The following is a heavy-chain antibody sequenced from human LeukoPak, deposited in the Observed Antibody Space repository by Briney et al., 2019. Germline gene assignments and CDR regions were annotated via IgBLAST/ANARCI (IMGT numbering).Heavy chain of an antibody. V-gene: IGHV3-30*18. CDR2: ISYDGNNQ. D-gene: IGHD2-2*01. CDR3: AKPEGECTSTSCYSAVIS. CDR1: GFTFSSYS. J-gene: IGHJ4*02. Sequence: GGSLRLSCVPSGFTFSSYSMNWVRQAPGKGLEWVALISYDGNNQYLADSVKGRFTISRDNSRNTLYLQMNSLRAEDTAVYYCAKPEGECTSTSCYSAVISWGQGTLVTVSS.